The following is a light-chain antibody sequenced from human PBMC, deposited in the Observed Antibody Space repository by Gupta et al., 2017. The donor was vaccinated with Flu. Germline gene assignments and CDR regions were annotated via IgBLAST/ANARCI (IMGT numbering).Light chain of an antibody. J-gene: IGKJ4*01. Sequence: DIQMTQSPSTLSASVGDRVTFTCRASQNILRFLAWYQHKPGQAPKLLSYESSTLAYGVPSRFSGSGSETEFSLSISGLQPDDFATYYCQQYYTYILSFGGGTKVQI. V-gene: IGKV1-5*03. CDR3: QQYYTYILS. CDR1: QNILRF. CDR2: ESS.